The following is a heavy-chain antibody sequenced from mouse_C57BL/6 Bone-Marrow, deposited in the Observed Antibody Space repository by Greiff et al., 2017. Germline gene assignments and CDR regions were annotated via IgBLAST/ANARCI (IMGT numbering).Heavy chain of an antibody. Sequence: VQLKESGGGLVKPGGSLKLSCAASGFTFSDYGMHWVRQAPEKGLEWVAYISSGSSTIYYADTVKGRFTFSRDNAKNPRFLQMTSLRSEDTDMYYCARTTTVEHYFDYWGQGTTLTVSS. CDR3: ARTTTVEHYFDY. D-gene: IGHD1-1*01. CDR2: ISSGSSTI. J-gene: IGHJ2*01. V-gene: IGHV5-17*01. CDR1: GFTFSDYG.